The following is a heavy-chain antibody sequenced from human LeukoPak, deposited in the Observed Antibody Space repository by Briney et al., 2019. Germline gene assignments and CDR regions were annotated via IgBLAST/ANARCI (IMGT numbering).Heavy chain of an antibody. D-gene: IGHD1-1*01. CDR1: GLTFSNYW. CDR3: ARDYWRSIDH. Sequence: GGSLRLSCVVSGLTFSNYWMIWVRQAPGKGLKSVAIVNEDGSAKYYLDSVKGRFTISRDNARNSLYLEMNSLRAEDTAVYYCARDYWRSIDHWGQGTLVTVSP. J-gene: IGHJ4*02. V-gene: IGHV3-7*01. CDR2: VNEDGSAK.